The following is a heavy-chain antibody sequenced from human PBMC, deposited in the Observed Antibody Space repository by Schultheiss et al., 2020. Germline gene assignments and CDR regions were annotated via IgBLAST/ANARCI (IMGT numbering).Heavy chain of an antibody. V-gene: IGHV3-11*01. CDR1: GFTFSDYY. J-gene: IGHJ4*02. Sequence: GGSLRLSCAASGFTFSDYYMHWIRQAPGKGLEWISYISSAGLTIFYADSVKGRFTISRDNAKNSLYLHMNGLRAEDTAVYYCATHHVDIVAMRLFDYWGQGTLVTVSS. CDR2: ISSAGLTI. D-gene: IGHD5-12*01. CDR3: ATHHVDIVAMRLFDY.